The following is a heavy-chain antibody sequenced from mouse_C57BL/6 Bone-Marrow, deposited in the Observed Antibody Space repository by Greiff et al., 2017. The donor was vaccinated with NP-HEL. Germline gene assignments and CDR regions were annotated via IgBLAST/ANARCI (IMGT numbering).Heavy chain of an antibody. Sequence: EVQRVESGGGLVKPGGSLKLSCAASGFTFSSYTMSWVRQTPEKRLEWVATISGGGGNTYYPDSVKGRFTISSDNAKNTLYLQMSSLRSEDTALYYCARQVLGPLYAMNYWGQGTSVTVSS. CDR2: ISGGGGNT. CDR3: ARQVLGPLYAMNY. CDR1: GFTFSSYT. V-gene: IGHV5-9*01. D-gene: IGHD4-1*01. J-gene: IGHJ4*01.